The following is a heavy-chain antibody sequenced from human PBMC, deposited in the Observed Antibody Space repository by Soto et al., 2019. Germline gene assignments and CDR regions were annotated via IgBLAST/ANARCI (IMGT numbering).Heavy chain of an antibody. J-gene: IGHJ4*02. CDR3: ARAWGSSSWTSYFDY. D-gene: IGHD6-13*01. Sequence: ASVKVSCKAPGYTFTSYDMHWVREAPGQGLEWMGIINPSGGSTSYAQKFQGRVTMTRDTSTSTVYMELSSLRSEDTAVDYCARAWGSSSWTSYFDYWGQGTLVTVSS. CDR2: INPSGGST. CDR1: GYTFTSYD. V-gene: IGHV1-46*01.